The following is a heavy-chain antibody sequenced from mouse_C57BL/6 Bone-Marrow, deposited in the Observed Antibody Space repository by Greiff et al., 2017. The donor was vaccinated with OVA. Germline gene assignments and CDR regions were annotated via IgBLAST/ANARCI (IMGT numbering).Heavy chain of an antibody. Sequence: EVQVVESGGGLVKPGGSLKLSCAASGFTFSSYAMSWVRQTPEKRLEWVATISDGGSYTYYPDNVKGRFTISRDNAKNNLYLHMSHLKSEDTAMYYCAREDGYYYFDYWGQGTTLTVSS. CDR3: AREDGYYYFDY. V-gene: IGHV5-4*01. CDR1: GFTFSSYA. J-gene: IGHJ2*01. D-gene: IGHD2-3*01. CDR2: ISDGGSYT.